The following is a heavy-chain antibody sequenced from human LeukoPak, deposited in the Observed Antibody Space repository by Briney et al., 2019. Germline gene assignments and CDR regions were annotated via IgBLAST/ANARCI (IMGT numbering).Heavy chain of an antibody. Sequence: PGGSLRLSCAASGFTFSSYEMNWVRQAPGKGLAWVSYISSSGSTIYYADSVKGRFTISRDNAKNSLYLQMNSLRAEDTAVYYCARDRLRSYYYYYGMDVWGQGTTVTVSS. D-gene: IGHD4-17*01. CDR3: ARDRLRSYYYYYGMDV. CDR2: ISSSGSTI. J-gene: IGHJ6*02. CDR1: GFTFSSYE. V-gene: IGHV3-48*03.